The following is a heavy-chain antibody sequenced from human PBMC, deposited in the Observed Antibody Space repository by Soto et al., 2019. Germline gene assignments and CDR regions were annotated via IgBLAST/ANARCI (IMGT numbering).Heavy chain of an antibody. Sequence: QVQLVESGGGVVQPGRSLRLSCVASGFTFSNYGMHWVRQAPGKGLEWVTVIWSNGINKYYADSVRGRFTTSRDNSKNTLSLQMNRLRDEDTAVYYCVRERAPFDAFDIWGQGTMVTVSS. J-gene: IGHJ3*02. CDR1: GFTFSNYG. CDR3: VRERAPFDAFDI. CDR2: IWSNGINK. V-gene: IGHV3-33*01.